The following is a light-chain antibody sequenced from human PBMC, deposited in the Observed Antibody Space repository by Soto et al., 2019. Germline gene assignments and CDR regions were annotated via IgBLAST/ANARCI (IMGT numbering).Light chain of an antibody. CDR2: WAS. J-gene: IGKJ2*01. Sequence: DIVMTQSPDSLAVSLGERATINCKSSQTVLYSSNNKNYLAWYQQKPGQHPKLLIYWASTRESGVPDRFSGGGSGTDFTLTISSLQAEDVAVYYCQQYYSTPHTFGQGTKLEIK. CDR3: QQYYSTPHT. CDR1: QTVLYSSNNKNY. V-gene: IGKV4-1*01.